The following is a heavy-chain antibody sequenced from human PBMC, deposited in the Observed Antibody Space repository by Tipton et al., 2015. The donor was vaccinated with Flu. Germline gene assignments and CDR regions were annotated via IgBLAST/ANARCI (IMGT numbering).Heavy chain of an antibody. CDR2: IYYSGST. D-gene: IGHD5-12*01. CDR1: GGSFSGYY. J-gene: IGHJ2*01. Sequence: GLVKPSETLSLTCAVYGGSFSGYYWSWIRQPPGKGLEWIGYIYYSGSTNYNPSLKSRVTISVDTSKNQFSLKLSSVTAADTAVYYCARVEVATGGERYFDLWGRGTLVTVSS. V-gene: IGHV4-59*01. CDR3: ARVEVATGGERYFDL.